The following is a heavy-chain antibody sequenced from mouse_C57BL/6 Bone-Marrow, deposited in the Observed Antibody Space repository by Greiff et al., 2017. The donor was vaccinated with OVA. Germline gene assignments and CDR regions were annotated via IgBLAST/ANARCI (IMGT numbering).Heavy chain of an antibody. Sequence: VQLQQSGPELVKPGASVKISCKASGYAFSSSWMNWVKQRPGKGLEGIGRIYPGDGDTNYNGKFKGKATLTADKSSSTAYMQLSSLTSEDSAVYFCARSYYDYSYYFDYWGQGTTLTVSS. J-gene: IGHJ2*01. CDR2: IYPGDGDT. CDR1: GYAFSSSW. D-gene: IGHD2-4*01. V-gene: IGHV1-82*01. CDR3: ARSYYDYSYYFDY.